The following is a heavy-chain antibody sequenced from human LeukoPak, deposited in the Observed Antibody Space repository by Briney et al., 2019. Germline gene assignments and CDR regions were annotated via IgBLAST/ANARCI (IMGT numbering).Heavy chain of an antibody. V-gene: IGHV1-69*04. CDR1: GRTFSSYT. J-gene: IGHJ3*02. CDR2: IIPILGIA. Sequence: ASVKVSCNASGRTFSSYTISWVRQAPGQGLEWMGRIIPILGIANYAQKFQGRVTITADKSTSTAYMELRSLRSEDTAVYYCARDLSSATPAAFDIWGQGTMVTVSS. D-gene: IGHD2-15*01. CDR3: ARDLSSATPAAFDI.